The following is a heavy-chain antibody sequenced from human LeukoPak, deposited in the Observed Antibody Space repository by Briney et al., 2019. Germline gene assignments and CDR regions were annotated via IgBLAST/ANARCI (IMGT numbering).Heavy chain of an antibody. D-gene: IGHD3-10*01. Sequence: GGSLRHSCAISGFTFSACELTWVRQAPGKGLEWVSYISRSGSTRYYADSVKGRFTISRDNAKNSLYLQMNSLRAEDTAVYYCARVATMVRVPLDALDIWGQGTMVSVSS. CDR2: ISRSGSTR. CDR3: ARVATMVRVPLDALDI. V-gene: IGHV3-48*03. J-gene: IGHJ3*02. CDR1: GFTFSACE.